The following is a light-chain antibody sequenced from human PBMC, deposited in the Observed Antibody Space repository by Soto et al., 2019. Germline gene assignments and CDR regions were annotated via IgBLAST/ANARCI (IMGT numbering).Light chain of an antibody. Sequence: EIVLTQSPDTLSLSPGERATLSCRASQSSNSYLAWHQQKPGQAPRLLIYGASSRATGIPDRFSGSGSGTDFTLTISRLEPEDFAVYYCQQYGSSPITFGQGTRLEIK. CDR1: QSSNSY. J-gene: IGKJ5*01. CDR2: GAS. CDR3: QQYGSSPIT. V-gene: IGKV3-20*01.